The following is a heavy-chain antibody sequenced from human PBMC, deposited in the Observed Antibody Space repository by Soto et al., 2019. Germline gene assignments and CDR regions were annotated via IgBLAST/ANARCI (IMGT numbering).Heavy chain of an antibody. CDR3: ARDGITGTTID. Sequence: SETLSLTCTVSGGSISSYYWSWIRQPPGKGLEWIGYINYSGSTNYNPSLKSRVTISLDTSKNQFSLKLSSVTAADTAVYYCARDGITGTTIDWGQGTLVTVSS. CDR1: GGSISSYY. CDR2: INYSGST. D-gene: IGHD1-7*01. J-gene: IGHJ4*02. V-gene: IGHV4-59*12.